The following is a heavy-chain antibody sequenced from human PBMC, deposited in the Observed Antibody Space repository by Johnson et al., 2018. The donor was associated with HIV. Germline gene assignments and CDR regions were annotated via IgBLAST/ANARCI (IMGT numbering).Heavy chain of an antibody. V-gene: IGHV3-30*02. CDR3: ANRGHLAWPETYAFDI. CDR1: GFTFRSYW. D-gene: IGHD5-12*01. CDR2: IRYDGSNK. Sequence: QVQLVESGGGLVQPGGSLRLSCAASGFTFRSYWMSWVRQAPGKGLEWVAFIRYDGSNKYYADSVKGRFTISRDNSKNTLYLQMNSLRAEDTAVYYCANRGHLAWPETYAFDIWGQGTMVTVSS. J-gene: IGHJ3*02.